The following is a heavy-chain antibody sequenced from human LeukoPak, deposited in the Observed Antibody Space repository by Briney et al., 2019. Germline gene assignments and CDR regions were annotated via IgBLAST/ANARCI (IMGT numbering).Heavy chain of an antibody. CDR3: ARALDMYYYDSSGSGWLAY. V-gene: IGHV1-69*05. D-gene: IGHD3-22*01. Sequence: ASVKVTCKASGGTFSSYAISWVRQAPGQGLEWMGGIIPIFGTANSAQKFQGRVTITTDESTSTAYMELSSLRSEDTAVYYCARALDMYYYDSSGSGWLAYWGQGTLVTVSS. J-gene: IGHJ4*02. CDR2: IIPIFGTA. CDR1: GGTFSSYA.